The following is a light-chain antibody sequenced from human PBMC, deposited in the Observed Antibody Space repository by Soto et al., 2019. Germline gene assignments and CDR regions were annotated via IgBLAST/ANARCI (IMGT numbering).Light chain of an antibody. V-gene: IGKV1-5*01. CDR2: DAS. Sequence: DIQMTQSPSTLSASIGDRVTITCRASQSINTWLAWYQQKPGKAPKLLIYDASSLESGVPSRFSGSGSGTDFTLTISTLQHDDFATYYCQQYTRTFGQGTKVEIK. CDR3: QQYTRT. CDR1: QSINTW. J-gene: IGKJ1*01.